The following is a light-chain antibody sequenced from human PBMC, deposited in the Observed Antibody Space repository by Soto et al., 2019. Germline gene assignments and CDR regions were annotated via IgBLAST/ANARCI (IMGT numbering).Light chain of an antibody. V-gene: IGKV1-9*01. Sequence: DIQLTQSPSFLSASVGDRVTITCRASQGISSYLAWYQQRPGKAPNLLIYAASTLQTGVPSRFSGSGFGTEFTLTISGLPPEDFAVYYCQKLDSYPHTFGGGTKVEIK. J-gene: IGKJ4*01. CDR1: QGISSY. CDR3: QKLDSYPHT. CDR2: AAS.